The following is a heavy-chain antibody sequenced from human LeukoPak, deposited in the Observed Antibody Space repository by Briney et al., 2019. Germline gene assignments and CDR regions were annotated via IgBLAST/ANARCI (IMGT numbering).Heavy chain of an antibody. J-gene: IGHJ3*02. D-gene: IGHD3-22*01. CDR2: ISGSGGST. V-gene: IGHV3-23*01. CDR3: AKPNYYDSSGYPDAFDI. Sequence: GGSLRLSCAASGFTFSSYAMSWVRQAPGKGLEWVSAISGSGGSTYYADSVKGRFTISRDNSKNTLYLQMNSLRAEDTAVYYCAKPNYYDSSGYPDAFDIWGQGTMVTVSS. CDR1: GFTFSSYA.